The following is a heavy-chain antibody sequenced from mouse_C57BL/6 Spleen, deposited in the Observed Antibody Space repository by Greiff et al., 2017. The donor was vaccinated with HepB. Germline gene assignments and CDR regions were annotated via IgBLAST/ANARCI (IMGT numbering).Heavy chain of an antibody. CDR3: ARGVITAVYFDV. Sequence: VQLQQPGAELVKPGASVKMSCKASGYTFTSYWITWVKQRPGQGLEWIGDIYPGSGSTNYNEKFKSKATLTVDTSSSTAYMQLSSLTSEDSAVYYCARGVITAVYFDVWGTGTTVTVSS. CDR2: IYPGSGST. D-gene: IGHD1-1*01. J-gene: IGHJ1*03. CDR1: GYTFTSYW. V-gene: IGHV1-55*01.